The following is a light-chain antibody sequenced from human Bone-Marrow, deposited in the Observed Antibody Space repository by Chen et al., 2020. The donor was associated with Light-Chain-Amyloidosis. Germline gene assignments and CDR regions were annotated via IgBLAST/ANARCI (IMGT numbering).Light chain of an antibody. Sequence: IVLTKSPATLSLYPGERATLSCRASQSVDSYLAWYQQKPGQAPRLLIFDASNRATGIPARFSGSGSGTDFTLTISSLEPEDFAVYYCQQRRNWPRTFGQGTKVDIK. CDR2: DAS. V-gene: IGKV3-11*01. J-gene: IGKJ1*01. CDR3: QQRRNWPRT. CDR1: QSVDSY.